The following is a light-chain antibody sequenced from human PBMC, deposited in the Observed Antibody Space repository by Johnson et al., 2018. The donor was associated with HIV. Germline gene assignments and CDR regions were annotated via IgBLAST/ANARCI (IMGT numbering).Light chain of an antibody. J-gene: IGLJ1*01. V-gene: IGLV1-51*02. CDR2: ENK. CDR1: SSNIGKNY. Sequence: QSVLTQPPSVSAAPGQMVSISCSGSSSNIGKNYVSWYQQFPGTAPKLLIHENKKRPPGIPDRFSGSKSATSATLGITGLQPGDEADYYCGIWHSSLSAGGVFGTGTKVTVL. CDR3: GIWHSSLSAGGV.